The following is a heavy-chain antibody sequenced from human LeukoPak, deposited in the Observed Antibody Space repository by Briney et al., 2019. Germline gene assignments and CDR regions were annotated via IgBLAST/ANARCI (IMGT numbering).Heavy chain of an antibody. D-gene: IGHD3-3*01. J-gene: IGHJ4*02. Sequence: GGSLRLSCAASGYTFSSYGMHWVRQAPGKGLEWVAVIWYDGSNKYYADSVKGRFTISRDNSKNTLYLQMNSLRAEDTAVYYCAKAGFWSGPNYFDYWGQGTLVTVSS. CDR1: GYTFSSYG. CDR3: AKAGFWSGPNYFDY. CDR2: IWYDGSNK. V-gene: IGHV3-30*02.